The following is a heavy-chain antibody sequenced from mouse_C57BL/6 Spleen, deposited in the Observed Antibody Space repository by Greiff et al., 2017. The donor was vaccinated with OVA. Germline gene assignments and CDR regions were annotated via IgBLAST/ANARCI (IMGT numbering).Heavy chain of an antibody. J-gene: IGHJ2*01. CDR1: GYAFSSSW. V-gene: IGHV1-82*01. D-gene: IGHD3-2*02. CDR3: ARELRTYYFDY. CDR2: IYPGDGDT. Sequence: QVQLQQSGPELVKPGASVKISCKASGYAFSSSWMNWVKQRPGKGLEWIGRIYPGDGDTNYNGKFKGKATLTADKSSSTAYMQLSSLTSEDSAVYFCARELRTYYFDYWGQGTTLTVSS.